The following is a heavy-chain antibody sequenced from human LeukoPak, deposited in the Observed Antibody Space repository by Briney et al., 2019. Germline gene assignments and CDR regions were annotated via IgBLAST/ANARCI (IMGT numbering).Heavy chain of an antibody. D-gene: IGHD3-10*01. CDR2: IYYSGST. CDR3: ARPVAYYYGSGSYYTGWFDP. J-gene: IGHJ5*02. V-gene: IGHV4-39*01. Sequence: SESLSLTCTVSGGSISSSSYYWGWIRQPPGKGLARIGSIYYSGSTYYNPSLKSRVTISVDTSKNQFSLKLSSVTAADTAVYYCARPVAYYYGSGSYYTGWFDPWGQGTLVTVSS. CDR1: GGSISSSSYY.